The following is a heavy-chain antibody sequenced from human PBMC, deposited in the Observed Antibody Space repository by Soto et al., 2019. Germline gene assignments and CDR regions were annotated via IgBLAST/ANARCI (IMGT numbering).Heavy chain of an antibody. D-gene: IGHD3-22*01. CDR3: ARDDGYYDSSGYYSTGMDV. CDR2: IYSGGST. V-gene: IGHV3-53*01. Sequence: AGGSLRLSCAASGFTVSSNYMSWVRQAPGKGLEWVSVIYSGGSTYYADSVKGRFTISRDNSKNTLYLQMNSLRAEDTAVYYCARDDGYYDSSGYYSTGMDVWGQGTTVTVSS. CDR1: GFTVSSNY. J-gene: IGHJ6*02.